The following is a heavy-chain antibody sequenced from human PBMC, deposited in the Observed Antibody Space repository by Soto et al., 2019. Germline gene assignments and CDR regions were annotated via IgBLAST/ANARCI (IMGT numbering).Heavy chain of an antibody. Sequence: ETLSLTCAVYGGSFSGYYWSWIRQPPGKGLEWIGEINHSGSTNYNPSLKSRVTISVDTSKNQFSLKLSSVTAADTAVYYCVRDPGRYYYYYYGMDVWGQGTTVTVSS. V-gene: IGHV4-34*01. CDR2: INHSGST. D-gene: IGHD3-10*01. J-gene: IGHJ6*02. CDR1: GGSFSGYY. CDR3: VRDPGRYYYYYYGMDV.